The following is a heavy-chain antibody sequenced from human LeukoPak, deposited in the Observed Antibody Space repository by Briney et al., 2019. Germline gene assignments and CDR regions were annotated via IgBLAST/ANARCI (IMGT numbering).Heavy chain of an antibody. V-gene: IGHV1-3*01. CDR2: INAGNGNT. Sequence: ASVKVSCKASGYTFTSYAMHWVRQAPGQRLEWMGWINAGNGNTKYSQKFQGRVTMTRDTSTSTVYMELSSLRSEDTAVYYCARGASSIVGATSPDYWGQGTLVTVSS. D-gene: IGHD1-26*01. J-gene: IGHJ4*02. CDR1: GYTFTSYA. CDR3: ARGASSIVGATSPDY.